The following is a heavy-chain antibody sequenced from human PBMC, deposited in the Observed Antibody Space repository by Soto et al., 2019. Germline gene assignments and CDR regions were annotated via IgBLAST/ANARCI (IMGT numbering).Heavy chain of an antibody. CDR1: GGSINSYY. J-gene: IGHJ6*02. Sequence: PSETLSLTCTVSGGSINSYYWSWIRQPPGKGLEWIGYIYYSGSTNYNPSLKSRVTISVDTSKNQFSLKLSSVTAADTAVYYCARDTEYCTNGVCSDYYYGMDVWGQGTTVTVSS. V-gene: IGHV4-59*01. CDR2: IYYSGST. D-gene: IGHD2-8*01. CDR3: ARDTEYCTNGVCSDYYYGMDV.